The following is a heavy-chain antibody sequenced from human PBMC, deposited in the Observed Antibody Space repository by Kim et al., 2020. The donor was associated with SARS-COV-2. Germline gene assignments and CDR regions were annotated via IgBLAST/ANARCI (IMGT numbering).Heavy chain of an antibody. J-gene: IGHJ5*02. D-gene: IGHD1-26*01. Sequence: GGSLRLSCAASGFTCSSYWMSWVRQAPGKGLEWVANIKQDETEKNYVDSVKGRFTISRDNAKNSLFLHMNSLRAEDTAVYYCARGRQTLGPWGQGTLVTVSS. CDR2: IKQDETEK. CDR1: GFTCSSYW. V-gene: IGHV3-7*03. CDR3: ARGRQTLGP.